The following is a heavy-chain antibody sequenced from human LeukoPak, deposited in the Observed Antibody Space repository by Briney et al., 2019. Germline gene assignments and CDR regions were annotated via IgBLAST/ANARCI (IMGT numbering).Heavy chain of an antibody. CDR3: AKSSYYDSSGYYREYYFDY. J-gene: IGHJ4*02. CDR1: GFTFSSYA. V-gene: IGHV3-23*01. CDR2: ISGSGGST. Sequence: GGSLRLSCAASGFTFSSYAMSWVRQAPGKGLEWVSAISGSGGSTYYADSVKGRFTISRDNSKSTLFLQMNSLRAEDTAVYYCAKSSYYDSSGYYREYYFDYWGQGTLVTVSS. D-gene: IGHD3-22*01.